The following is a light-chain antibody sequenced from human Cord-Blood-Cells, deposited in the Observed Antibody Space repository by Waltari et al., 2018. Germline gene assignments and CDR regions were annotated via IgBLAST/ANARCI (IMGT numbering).Light chain of an antibody. CDR2: EGS. V-gene: IGLV2-23*01. CDR3: CSYAGSSNVV. CDR1: SSDVGSYNL. Sequence: QSALTQPTSVSGSPGQSITISCTGTSSDVGSYNLVSWYPQHPSKAPKLITYEGSKRPSGVSNRFSGSKSGNTDSLTISGRQAGDEADYYCCSYAGSSNVVYGGGTKLTVL. J-gene: IGLJ2*01.